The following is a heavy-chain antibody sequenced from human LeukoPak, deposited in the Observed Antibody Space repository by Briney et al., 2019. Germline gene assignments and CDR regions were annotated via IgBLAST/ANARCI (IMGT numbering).Heavy chain of an antibody. D-gene: IGHD6-13*01. Sequence: GASVKDSCKASGYTFTSYDINWVRQATGQGLEWMGWMNPNSGNTGYAQKFQGRVTMTRNASISTAYMELSSLRSEDTAVYYCARGCSSSCQMDAFDIWGQGTMVTVSS. V-gene: IGHV1-8*01. J-gene: IGHJ3*02. CDR3: ARGCSSSCQMDAFDI. CDR1: GYTFTSYD. CDR2: MNPNSGNT.